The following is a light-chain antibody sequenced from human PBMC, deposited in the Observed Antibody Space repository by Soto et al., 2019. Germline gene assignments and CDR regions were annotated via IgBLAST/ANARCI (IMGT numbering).Light chain of an antibody. J-gene: IGKJ4*01. Sequence: EIVLTQSPATLSLSPGERATLSCRASQSVSGYLAWYQHKPGQAPRLLIFDASNRAAGIPARFSGSGSGTAFTLSITSLEAEDSAVYYCHQRSDWPLTFGGGTKVEIK. CDR3: HQRSDWPLT. V-gene: IGKV3-11*01. CDR1: QSVSGY. CDR2: DAS.